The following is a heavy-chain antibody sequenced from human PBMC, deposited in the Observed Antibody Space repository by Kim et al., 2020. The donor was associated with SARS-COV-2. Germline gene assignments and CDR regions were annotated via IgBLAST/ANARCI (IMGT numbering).Heavy chain of an antibody. CDR3: AAPDAPDYYGSGSYYDY. V-gene: IGHV3-30*03. Sequence: GGSLRLSCAASGFTFSSYGMHWVRQAPGKGLEWVAVISYDGSNKYYADSVKGRFTISRDNSKNTLYLQMNSLRAEDTAVYYCAAPDAPDYYGSGSYYDY. D-gene: IGHD3-10*01. CDR1: GFTFSSYG. CDR2: ISYDGSNK. J-gene: IGHJ4*01.